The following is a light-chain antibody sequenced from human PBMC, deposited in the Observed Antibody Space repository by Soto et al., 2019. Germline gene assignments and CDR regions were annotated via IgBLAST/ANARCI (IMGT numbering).Light chain of an antibody. CDR3: QQYNRYWT. CDR1: QSISNW. CDR2: DAS. J-gene: IGKJ1*01. Sequence: DIQMTQSPSTLSASVGDRVIVTCRASQSISNWLAWYQQKPGKAPKIRIYDASTLEGGVPSRLSGSGSETEFTLTISSMFPDDFATYYCQQYNRYWTFGQGTKVDIK. V-gene: IGKV1-5*01.